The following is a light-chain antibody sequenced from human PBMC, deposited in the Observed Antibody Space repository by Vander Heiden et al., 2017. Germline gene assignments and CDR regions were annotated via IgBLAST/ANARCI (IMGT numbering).Light chain of an antibody. CDR2: DAS. V-gene: IGKV3-11*01. CDR3: QQRSNWPQLT. J-gene: IGKJ4*01. CDR1: QSINRY. Sequence: DIVLTQSPATLSLSPGERATLSCRASQSINRYLAWYQKKPGQAPRLLIWDASYRATGIPARFSGSGSGTDFTLTISRLEPEDFAIYYCQQRSNWPQLTFGGGTKVEIK.